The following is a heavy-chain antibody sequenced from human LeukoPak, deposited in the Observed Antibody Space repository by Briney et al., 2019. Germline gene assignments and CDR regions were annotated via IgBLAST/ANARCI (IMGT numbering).Heavy chain of an antibody. V-gene: IGHV1-69*05. Sequence: GASVKVSCKASGGTFSSYAISWVRQAPGQGLEWMGGIIPVFGTANYAQKFQGRVTITTDESTSTAYMELSSLRSEDTAVYYCARVHSSSYNFDYWGQGTLVTVPS. CDR1: GGTFSSYA. CDR3: ARVHSSSYNFDY. CDR2: IIPVFGTA. J-gene: IGHJ4*02. D-gene: IGHD6-13*01.